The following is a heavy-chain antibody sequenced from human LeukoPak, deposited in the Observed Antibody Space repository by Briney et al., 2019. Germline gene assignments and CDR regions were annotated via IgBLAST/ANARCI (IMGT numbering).Heavy chain of an antibody. CDR1: GFTFSNFA. J-gene: IGHJ4*02. V-gene: IGHV3-23*01. Sequence: GGSLRLSCAASGFTFSNFAMSWVRQAPGKGLEWVSAMSSVTYYADSVKGRFTISRDDSKSTLFLQMNSLRAEDTAVYYCAKAVFSGSGGNHKHFDSWGQGTLVTVSS. CDR2: MSSVT. CDR3: AKAVFSGSGGNHKHFDS. D-gene: IGHD3-10*01.